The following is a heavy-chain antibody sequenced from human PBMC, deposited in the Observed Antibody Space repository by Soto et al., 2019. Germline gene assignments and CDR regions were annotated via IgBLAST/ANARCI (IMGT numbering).Heavy chain of an antibody. Sequence: ASVKVSCKAAGYTFTGYYMHWVRQAPGQGLEWMGCINPNNGDTYYAQKFQGRVTMTRDTSISTAYMELSRLGSDDTAVYHCARSSGSYSYYGTDVWGQGTTVTVSS. CDR2: INPNNGDT. J-gene: IGHJ6*02. D-gene: IGHD3-10*01. CDR1: GYTFTGYY. CDR3: ARSSGSYSYYGTDV. V-gene: IGHV1-2*02.